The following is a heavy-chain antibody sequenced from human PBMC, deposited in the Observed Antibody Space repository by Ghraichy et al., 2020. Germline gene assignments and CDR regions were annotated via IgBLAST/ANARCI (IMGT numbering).Heavy chain of an antibody. D-gene: IGHD4-23*01. CDR3: ARVQTVVFQYYFDY. CDR2: IYYSGST. CDR1: GGSISSYY. Sequence: SQTLSLTCTVSGGSISSYYWSWIRQPPGKGLEWIGYIYYSGSTNYNPSLKSRVTISVDTSKNQFSLTLSSVTAADTAVYYCARVQTVVFQYYFDYWGQGTLVTVSS. J-gene: IGHJ4*02. V-gene: IGHV4-59*01.